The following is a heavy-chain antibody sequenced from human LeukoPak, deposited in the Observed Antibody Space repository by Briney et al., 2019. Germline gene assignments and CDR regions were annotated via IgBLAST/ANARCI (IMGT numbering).Heavy chain of an antibody. D-gene: IGHD3-22*01. V-gene: IGHV4-30-2*02. CDR3: ARKRFTEYDSSGEFALGAFDI. J-gene: IGHJ3*02. Sequence: PSQTLSLTCAVSGGSISSGGYSWSWIRQPPGKGLEWIGYIYHSGSTYYNPSLKSRVTISVDRSKNQFSLKLSSVTAADTAVYYCARKRFTEYDSSGEFALGAFDIWGQGTMVTVSS. CDR2: IYHSGST. CDR1: GGSISSGGYS.